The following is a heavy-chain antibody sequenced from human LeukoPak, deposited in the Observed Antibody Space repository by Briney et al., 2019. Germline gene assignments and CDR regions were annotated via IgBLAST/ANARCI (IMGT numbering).Heavy chain of an antibody. Sequence: PGGSLRLSCAASGFIFSGYGMHWVRQVPGKGLVWVSQINSDGSDTHYADSVKGRFTISRDNAKNTLYLQMNSLRAEDTAVYYCARGLLTTNWFDPWGQGTLVTVSS. J-gene: IGHJ5*02. D-gene: IGHD1-14*01. CDR1: GFIFSGYG. CDR2: INSDGSDT. V-gene: IGHV3-74*01. CDR3: ARGLLTTNWFDP.